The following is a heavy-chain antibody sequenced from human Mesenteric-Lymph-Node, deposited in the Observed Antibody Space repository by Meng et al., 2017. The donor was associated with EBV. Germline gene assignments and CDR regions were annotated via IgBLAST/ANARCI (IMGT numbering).Heavy chain of an antibody. V-gene: IGHV3-30*03. CDR1: AFTFNNYG. CDR3: ARLIYGDYLDY. D-gene: IGHD4-17*01. J-gene: IGHJ4*02. CDR2: ISYDGSNK. Sequence: QGQLVESGGGVVQPGRSLRLPCAASAFTFNNYGIHWVRQAPGKGLEWVPIISYDGSNKYFEDSVKGRFTVSRDKSKTTLYVHMNSLRAEDTAVYYCARLIYGDYLDYWGQGTLVTVSS.